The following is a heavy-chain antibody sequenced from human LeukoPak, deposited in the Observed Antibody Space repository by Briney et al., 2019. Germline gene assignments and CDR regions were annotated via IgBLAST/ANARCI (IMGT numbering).Heavy chain of an antibody. Sequence: SETLSLTCTVSGGSISSSSYYWGWIRQPPGKGLEWIGSIYYSGSTNYNPSLKSRVTISVDTSKNQFSLKLSSVTAADTAVYYCASPSSGYYYSLDYWGQGTLVTVSS. J-gene: IGHJ4*02. V-gene: IGHV4-39*07. D-gene: IGHD3-22*01. CDR1: GGSISSSSYY. CDR2: IYYSGST. CDR3: ASPSSGYYYSLDY.